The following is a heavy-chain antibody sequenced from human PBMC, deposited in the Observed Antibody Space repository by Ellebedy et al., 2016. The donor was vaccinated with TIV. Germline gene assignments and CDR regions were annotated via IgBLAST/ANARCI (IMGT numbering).Heavy chain of an antibody. D-gene: IGHD2-15*01. V-gene: IGHV4-30-2*01. CDR2: IYHSGST. Sequence: SETLSLXCAVSGGSISSGGYSWSWIRQPPGKGLEWIGYIYHSGSTYYNPSLKSRVTISVDRSKNQFSLKLSSVTAADTAVYYCARVDCSGGSCYADYWGQGTLVTVSS. CDR3: ARVDCSGGSCYADY. CDR1: GGSISSGGYS. J-gene: IGHJ4*02.